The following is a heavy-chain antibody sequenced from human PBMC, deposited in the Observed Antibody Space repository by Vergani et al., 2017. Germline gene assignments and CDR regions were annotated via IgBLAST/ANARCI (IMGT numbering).Heavy chain of an antibody. D-gene: IGHD2-2*01. V-gene: IGHV4-38-2*01. Sequence: QVQLQESGPGLVKPSETLSLTCAVSGYSISSGYYWGWIRQPPGKGLEWIGSIYHSGSTYYNPSLKSRVTISVDTSKNQFSLKLSSVTAADTAVYYCARAPNIRRYCSSTSCYGGGAFDNWGQGTMVTVSS. J-gene: IGHJ3*02. CDR1: GYSISSGYY. CDR2: IYHSGST. CDR3: ARAPNIRRYCSSTSCYGGGAFDN.